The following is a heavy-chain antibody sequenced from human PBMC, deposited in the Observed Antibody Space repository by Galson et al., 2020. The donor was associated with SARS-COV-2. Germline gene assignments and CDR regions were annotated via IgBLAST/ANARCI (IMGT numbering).Heavy chain of an antibody. CDR1: GFTFSNYE. D-gene: IGHD3-10*01. Sequence: TGGSLRLSCAASGFTFSNYEMNWVRQAPGKGLEWVSYISSSGRTIHYADSVKGRFTISRDNAKSSQSLQMNSLRAEDTAVYYCAKESDWSYGSGRGFDYWGQGTLVTVSS. CDR3: AKESDWSYGSGRGFDY. V-gene: IGHV3-48*03. J-gene: IGHJ4*02. CDR2: ISSSGRTI.